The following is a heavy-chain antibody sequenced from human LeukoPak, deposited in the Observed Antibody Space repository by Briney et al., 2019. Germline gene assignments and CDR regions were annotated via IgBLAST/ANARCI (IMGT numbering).Heavy chain of an antibody. J-gene: IGHJ4*02. CDR1: GFTFSSYG. D-gene: IGHD3-10*01. V-gene: IGHV3-33*01. Sequence: PPGGSLRLSCAASGFTFSSYGMHWVRQAPGKGLEWVAVIWYDGSNKYYADSVKGRFTISRDNSKNTLYLQMNSLRAEDTAVYYCARGPPSYYGSGSLSYWGQGTLVTVSS. CDR3: ARGPPSYYGSGSLSY. CDR2: IWYDGSNK.